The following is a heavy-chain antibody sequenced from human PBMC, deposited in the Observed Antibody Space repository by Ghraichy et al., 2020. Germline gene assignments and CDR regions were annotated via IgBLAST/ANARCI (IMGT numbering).Heavy chain of an antibody. CDR3: ATAGLDVQLWPGNY. D-gene: IGHD5-18*01. V-gene: IGHV1-24*01. CDR1: GYTLTELS. J-gene: IGHJ4*02. Sequence: ASVKVSCKVSGYTLTELSMHWVRQAPGKGLEWMGGFDPEDGETIYAQKFQGRVTMTEDTSTDTAYMELSSLRSEDKAVYYCATAGLDVQLWPGNYWGQGTLVTVSS. CDR2: FDPEDGET.